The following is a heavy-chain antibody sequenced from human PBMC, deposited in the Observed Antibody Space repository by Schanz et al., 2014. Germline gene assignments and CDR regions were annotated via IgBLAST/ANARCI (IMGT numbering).Heavy chain of an antibody. V-gene: IGHV3-33*01. CDR2: IWYDGSNK. CDR3: VRDELLWFGEVLSLDY. Sequence: QVQLVESGGGVVQPGRSLRLSCAASGFTFSSYGMHWVRQAPGKGLEWVAVIWYDGSNKYYADSVKGRFTISRDNSKNTLFLQMNSLRAEDTALYYCVRDELLWFGEVLSLDYWGQGALVTVSS. J-gene: IGHJ4*02. D-gene: IGHD3-10*01. CDR1: GFTFSSYG.